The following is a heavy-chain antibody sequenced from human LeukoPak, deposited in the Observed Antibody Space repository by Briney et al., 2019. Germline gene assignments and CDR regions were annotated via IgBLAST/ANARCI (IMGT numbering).Heavy chain of an antibody. Sequence: SQTLSLTCTVSGGSIGSGSYYWSWIRQPAGKGLEWIGRIYTSGSTNYNSSLESRVTISVDTSKNQFSLKLNSVTAADTAVYYCARDPNDSGGRMDLFDFWGQGTLVTVSS. J-gene: IGHJ4*02. CDR3: ARDPNDSGGRMDLFDF. D-gene: IGHD4-23*01. V-gene: IGHV4-61*02. CDR1: GGSIGSGSYY. CDR2: IYTSGST.